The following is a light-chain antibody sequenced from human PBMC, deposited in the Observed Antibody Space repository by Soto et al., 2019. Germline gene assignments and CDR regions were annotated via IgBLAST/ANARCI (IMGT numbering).Light chain of an antibody. CDR2: SNN. CDR3: ASWDDSLAAVV. Sequence: QSVLTQPPSASGTPGQRVFISCSGSSSNIGGTNYAYWYQQLPGAAPKLLMHSNNLRPSGVPERISGSKSGTSASLAISGLQSEDEAVYYCASWDDSLAAVVFGGGTKLTVL. V-gene: IGLV1-47*02. CDR1: SSNIGGTNY. J-gene: IGLJ2*01.